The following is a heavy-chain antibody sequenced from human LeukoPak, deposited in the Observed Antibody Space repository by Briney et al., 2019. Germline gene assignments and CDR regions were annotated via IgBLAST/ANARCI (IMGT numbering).Heavy chain of an antibody. D-gene: IGHD5-12*01. V-gene: IGHV4-4*07. CDR3: ARGYSGYDPFDY. CDR2: IYTTGST. J-gene: IGHJ4*02. Sequence: SETLSLTCTVSGGSISNYYWSWIRQPAGKGPEWIGRIYTTGSTNYNPSLKSRVTMSVDTSKNQFSLRLSSVTAADTAVYYCARGYSGYDPFDYWGQGTLVTVSS. CDR1: GGSISNYY.